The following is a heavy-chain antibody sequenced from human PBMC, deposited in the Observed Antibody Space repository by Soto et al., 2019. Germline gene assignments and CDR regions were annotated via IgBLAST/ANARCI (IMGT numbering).Heavy chain of an antibody. V-gene: IGHV3-7*01. J-gene: IGHJ4*02. Sequence: EVQLVESGGGLVQPGGSLRLSCAASGFTFSSYWVSWVRQAPGKGLEWVANIKQDGSEKYYVDSVKGRFTISRDNAKNSLYLQMNSLRAEDTAVYYCARGLPLHYWGQGTLVTVSS. CDR2: IKQDGSEK. CDR1: GFTFSSYW. CDR3: ARGLPLHY.